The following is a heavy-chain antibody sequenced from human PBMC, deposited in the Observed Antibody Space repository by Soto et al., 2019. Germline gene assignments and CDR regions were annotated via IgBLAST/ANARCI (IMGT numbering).Heavy chain of an antibody. CDR1: GYIFTAYS. J-gene: IGHJ1*01. CDR3: AREENCSDGVCYSEYFQR. D-gene: IGHD2-15*01. Sequence: QVQLVQSGAEVKKPGVSVKVSCKASGYIFTAYSMHWVRQAPGQGLEWMGVVNPSGGSTNYAQRFQGRITMTRDTSTSTVYMDLKFLTSEDTAVYYCAREENCSDGVCYSEYFQRWGQGTLVTVSS. CDR2: VNPSGGST. V-gene: IGHV1-46*01.